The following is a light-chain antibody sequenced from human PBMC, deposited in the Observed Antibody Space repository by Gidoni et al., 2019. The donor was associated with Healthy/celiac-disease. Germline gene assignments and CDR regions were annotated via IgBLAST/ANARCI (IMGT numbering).Light chain of an antibody. J-gene: IGLJ3*02. CDR1: SSNIGSNT. V-gene: IGLV1-44*01. Sequence: QSVLTQPPSASGTPCQRVTISCSGSSSNIGSNTVTWYQQLPGTAPKLRIYSNNQRPSGVPDRFSGSKSGTSASLAISGLQSEDEADYYCAAWDDSLNGREFGGGTKLTVL. CDR2: SNN. CDR3: AAWDDSLNGRE.